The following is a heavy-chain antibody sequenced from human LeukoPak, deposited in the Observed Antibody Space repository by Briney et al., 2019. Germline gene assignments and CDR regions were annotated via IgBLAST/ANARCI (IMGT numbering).Heavy chain of an antibody. CDR2: ISSSSTYT. V-gene: IGHV3-11*06. J-gene: IGHJ4*02. D-gene: IGHD6-19*01. Sequence: KSGGSLRLSCAASGFTFSDYYTSWIRQAPGKGLEWVSYISSSSTYTNYADSVKGRFTVSRDNAKNSLYLQMSSLRAEDTAVYYCAKEDTQWLVLDYWGQGTLVTVSS. CDR1: GFTFSDYY. CDR3: AKEDTQWLVLDY.